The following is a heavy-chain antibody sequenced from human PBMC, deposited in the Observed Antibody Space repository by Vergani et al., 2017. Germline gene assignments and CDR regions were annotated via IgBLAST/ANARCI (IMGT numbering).Heavy chain of an antibody. CDR1: GYTFTSYD. D-gene: IGHD3-22*01. V-gene: IGHV1-18*01. CDR3: ARHREGDSSGYRTFDI. CDR2: ISTYNGNT. Sequence: QVQLVQSGVEVKKPGASVKVSCKASGYTFTSYDISWVRQAPGQGLEWMGWISTYNGNTNYAQKLQGRVTMTTDTYTSTAYMELRSLRSDDTAVYYCARHREGDSSGYRTFDIWGQGTMVTGSS. J-gene: IGHJ3*02.